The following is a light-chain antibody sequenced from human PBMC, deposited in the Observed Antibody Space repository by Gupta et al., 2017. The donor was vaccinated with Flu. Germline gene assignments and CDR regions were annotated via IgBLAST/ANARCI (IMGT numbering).Light chain of an antibody. CDR3: GSGERSRSGWV. J-gene: IGLJ3*02. CDR1: SAKVESKY. Sequence: KGTMSWYGSSAKVESKYVCWYQVLPGTAPKLLMYDNDKRPSGVPERFSGSKSGTSATLGITGLQAGDEADYYCGSGERSRSGWVFGGGTKVTVL. CDR2: DND. V-gene: IGLV1-51*01.